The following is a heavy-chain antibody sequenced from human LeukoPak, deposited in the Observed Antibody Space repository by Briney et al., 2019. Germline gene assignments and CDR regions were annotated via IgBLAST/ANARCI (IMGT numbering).Heavy chain of an antibody. CDR1: GFTFSDYY. Sequence: GGSLRLSCAASGFTFSDYYMSWIRQAPGKGLEWVSYISSSGSTIYYADSVKGRFTISRDNAKNSLYLQMNSLRAEDTAVYYCVRWLVWAYAFDIWGQGTMVTVSS. CDR2: ISSSGSTI. V-gene: IGHV3-11*04. CDR3: VRWLVWAYAFDI. D-gene: IGHD6-19*01. J-gene: IGHJ3*02.